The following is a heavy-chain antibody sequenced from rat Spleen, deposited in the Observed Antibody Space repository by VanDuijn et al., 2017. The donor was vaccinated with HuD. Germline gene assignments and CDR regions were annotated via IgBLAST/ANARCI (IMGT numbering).Heavy chain of an antibody. CDR1: GFTFSDYG. CDR3: TTDRKGALMEA. J-gene: IGHJ4*01. CDR2: ISNTGDT. Sequence: EVQLVESDGGLVQPGRSLKLSCAASGFTFSDYGMHWIRQAPGKGLDWVAYISNTGDTFYPDSVKGRFTISRDNAKSSLYLQMDSLRSEDTATYYCTTDRKGALMEAWGQGASVTVSS. V-gene: IGHV5-20*01.